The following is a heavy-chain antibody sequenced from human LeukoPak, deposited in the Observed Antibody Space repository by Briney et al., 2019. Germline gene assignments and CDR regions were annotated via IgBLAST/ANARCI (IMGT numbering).Heavy chain of an antibody. CDR3: AREMGSSTWFLSGFDY. CDR1: GYTFTGYY. D-gene: IGHD6-13*01. CDR2: INPNSGGT. Sequence: ASVKVSCKASGYTFTGYYMHWVRQAPGQGLEWMGWINPNSGGTNYAQKFQGRVTMTRDTSISTAYMELNRLRSDDTAVYYCAREMGSSTWFLSGFDYWGQGTLVTVSS. J-gene: IGHJ4*02. V-gene: IGHV1-2*02.